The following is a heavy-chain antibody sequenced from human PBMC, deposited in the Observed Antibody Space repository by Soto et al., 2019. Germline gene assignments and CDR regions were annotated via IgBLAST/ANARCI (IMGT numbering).Heavy chain of an antibody. CDR3: VSSGRVVAGMDV. Sequence: QVQLVQSGAEVKKPGASVKVSCKASGYSVTSYTMHWVRQATGQRLEWMGWINAANGNTKYSQTFQGRVTVTRSTSASIAYMELSSLTSEDTAVYYCVSSGRVVAGMDVWGQGTTVTVSS. D-gene: IGHD3-22*01. V-gene: IGHV1-3*01. J-gene: IGHJ6*02. CDR1: GYSVTSYT. CDR2: INAANGNT.